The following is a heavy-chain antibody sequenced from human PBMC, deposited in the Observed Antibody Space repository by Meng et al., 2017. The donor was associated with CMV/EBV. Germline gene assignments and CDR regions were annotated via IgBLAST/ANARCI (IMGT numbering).Heavy chain of an antibody. V-gene: IGHV3-30*04. CDR1: RLPFRSSA. CDR2: ISYDGSNK. D-gene: IGHD6-13*01. CDR3: ASMGGIIAAAGTGYY. J-gene: IGHJ4*02. Sequence: SRLPFRSSAMPWVRQAAGKGLEWVAVISYDGSNKYYADSVKGRFTISRDNSKNTLYLQMNSLRAEDTAVYYCASMGGIIAAAGTGYYWGQGTLVTVSS.